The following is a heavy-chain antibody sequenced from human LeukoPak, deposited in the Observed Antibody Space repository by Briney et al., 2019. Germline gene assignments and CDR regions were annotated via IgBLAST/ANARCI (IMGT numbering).Heavy chain of an antibody. CDR3: ARHTRLLRNYFDY. CDR2: IFYSGGT. CDR1: GGSVSSSNHY. Sequence: SETLSLTCTVSGGSVSSSNHYWGWIRQPPGKGLEFIGSIFYSGGTYYNPSLRSRVTMAVGTSKNQFSLKLSSVTAADTAVYYCARHTRLLRNYFDYWGQGTLVTVSS. J-gene: IGHJ4*02. V-gene: IGHV4-39*01.